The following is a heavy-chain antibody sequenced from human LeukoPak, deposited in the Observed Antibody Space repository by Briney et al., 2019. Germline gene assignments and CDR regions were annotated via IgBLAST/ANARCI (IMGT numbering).Heavy chain of an antibody. V-gene: IGHV4-59*01. J-gene: IGHJ5*02. CDR1: GGSISSYY. CDR2: IYYSGST. Sequence: PSETLSLTCTVSGGSISSYYWNWIRQPPGKGLEWIGYIYYSGSTNYNPSLKSRDTISVDTSKNQFSLKLTSVTAADTAVYYCARSPGYCSGGSCEHNWFDPWGQGTLVTVSS. CDR3: ARSPGYCSGGSCEHNWFDP. D-gene: IGHD2-15*01.